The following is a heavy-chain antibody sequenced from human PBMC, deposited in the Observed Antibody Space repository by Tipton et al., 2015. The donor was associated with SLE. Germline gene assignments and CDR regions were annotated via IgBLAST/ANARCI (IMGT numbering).Heavy chain of an antibody. Sequence: SLRLSCAASGFTFSSYWMSWVRQAPGKGLEWVANIKQDGSEKYYVDSVKGRFTISSDNAKNSLYLQINSLRAEDTAVYYCAREPYSSSPPDAFDIWGQGTMVTVSS. CDR3: AREPYSSSPPDAFDI. CDR2: IKQDGSEK. V-gene: IGHV3-7*01. J-gene: IGHJ3*02. CDR1: GFTFSSYW. D-gene: IGHD6-6*01.